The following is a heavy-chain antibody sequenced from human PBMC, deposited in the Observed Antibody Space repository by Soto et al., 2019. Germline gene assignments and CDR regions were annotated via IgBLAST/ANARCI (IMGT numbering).Heavy chain of an antibody. CDR2: IYYSGST. D-gene: IGHD2-21*02. CDR1: GVSISSYY. Sequence: SETLSLTCTVSGVSISSYYWSWIRQPPGKGLEWIGYIYYSGSTNYNPSLKSRVTISVDTSKNQFSLKLSSVTAADTAVYYCAAGGNIVVVTATDAFDIWGQGTMVTVSS. V-gene: IGHV4-59*01. J-gene: IGHJ3*02. CDR3: AAGGNIVVVTATDAFDI.